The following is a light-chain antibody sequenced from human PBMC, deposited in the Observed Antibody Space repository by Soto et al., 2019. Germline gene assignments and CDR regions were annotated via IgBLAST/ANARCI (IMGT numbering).Light chain of an antibody. J-gene: IGKJ3*01. CDR3: QHRRDSPPG. CDR2: DTS. V-gene: IGKV3-11*01. Sequence: EIVLKQSPATLSLSPGETATLSCRASPGVDRYLAWYQQKVGQSPRLIIYDTSNRATGVPPMFSGSGYGTDFTLTITSLQPEDYALYFCQHRRDSPPGFGPGTRVEIK. CDR1: PGVDRY.